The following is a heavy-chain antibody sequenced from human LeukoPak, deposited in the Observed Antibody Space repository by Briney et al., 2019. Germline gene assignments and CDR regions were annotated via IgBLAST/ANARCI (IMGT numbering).Heavy chain of an antibody. D-gene: IGHD6-19*01. V-gene: IGHV4-4*07. CDR3: ARIDSSGWYLYYFDY. CDR2: IYTSGST. J-gene: IGHJ4*02. Sequence: SSETLSLTCTVSGGSISSYYWSWIRQPAGKGLEWIGRIYTSGSTNYNPSLKSRVTMSVDTSKNQFSPKLSSVTAADTAVYYCARIDSSGWYLYYFDYWGQGTLVTVSS. CDR1: GGSISSYY.